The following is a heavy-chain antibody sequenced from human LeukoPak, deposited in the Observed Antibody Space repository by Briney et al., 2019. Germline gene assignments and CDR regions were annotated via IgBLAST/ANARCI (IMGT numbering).Heavy chain of an antibody. CDR1: GYTFTISD. CDR2: MNPNSGNT. D-gene: IGHD2-15*01. Sequence: AAVTVSFTASGYTFTISDIYWVRQATGQGREWMGWMNPNSGNTGYAQKFQGRVTMTRNTSISTAYMELSSLRSEDTAVYYCARGPEGYCSGGSCYYYYYYMDVWGKGTTVTISS. V-gene: IGHV1-8*01. CDR3: ARGPEGYCSGGSCYYYYYYMDV. J-gene: IGHJ6*03.